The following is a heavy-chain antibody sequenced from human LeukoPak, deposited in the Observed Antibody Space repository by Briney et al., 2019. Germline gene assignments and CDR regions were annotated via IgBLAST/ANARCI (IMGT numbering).Heavy chain of an antibody. V-gene: IGHV4-59*01. D-gene: IGHD3-3*01. Sequence: LRLSCAASGFTFSSYAMHWIRQPPGKGLEWIGYIYYSGSTNYNPSLKSRVTISVDTSKNQFSLKLSSVTAADTAVYYCARGANYDFWSGYYTSFDYWGQGTLVTVSS. CDR3: ARGANYDFWSGYYTSFDY. CDR2: IYYSGST. J-gene: IGHJ4*02. CDR1: GFTFSSYA.